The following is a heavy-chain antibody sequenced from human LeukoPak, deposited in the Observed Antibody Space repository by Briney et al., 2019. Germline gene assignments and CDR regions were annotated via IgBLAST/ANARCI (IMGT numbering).Heavy chain of an antibody. CDR1: GFTFSSYS. CDR3: ARVSSWYGGYYFDY. CDR2: ISSSSSYI. J-gene: IGHJ4*02. Sequence: GGSLRLSCAASGFTFSSYSMNWVRQAPGKGLEWVSSISSSSSYIYYADSVKGRFTISRDNAKNSLYLQMNSLRAEDTAVYYCARVSSWYGGYYFDYWGQGTLVTVSS. D-gene: IGHD6-13*01. V-gene: IGHV3-21*01.